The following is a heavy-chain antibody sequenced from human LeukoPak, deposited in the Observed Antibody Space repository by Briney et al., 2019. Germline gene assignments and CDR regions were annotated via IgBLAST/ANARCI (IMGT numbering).Heavy chain of an antibody. CDR3: AREGRGSYRYEDDY. D-gene: IGHD3-16*02. CDR2: ISAYNGNT. CDR1: GYTFTSYG. J-gene: IGHJ4*02. Sequence: ASVKVSCKASGYTFTSYGISWVRQVPGQGLEWMGWISAYNGNTNYAQKLQGRVTMTTDTSTSTAYMELRSLRSDDTAVYYCAREGRGSYRYEDDYWGQGTLVTVSS. V-gene: IGHV1-18*01.